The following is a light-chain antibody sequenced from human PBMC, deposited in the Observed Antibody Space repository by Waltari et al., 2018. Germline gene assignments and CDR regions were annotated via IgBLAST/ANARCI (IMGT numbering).Light chain of an antibody. CDR3: QQYDDFPPYT. J-gene: IGKJ2*01. Sequence: DIQMTHSPSSLSASVGDRVTIRCLASRDINNFLNWYQQKPGKAPKLLSYDASNLEIGVPSRFSGRGSGTHFTFTISSLQPEDVATYYCQQYDDFPPYTFGQGTKVEIK. V-gene: IGKV1-33*01. CDR1: RDINNF. CDR2: DAS.